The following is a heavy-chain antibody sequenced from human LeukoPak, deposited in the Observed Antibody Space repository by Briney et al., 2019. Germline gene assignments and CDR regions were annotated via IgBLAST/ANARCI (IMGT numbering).Heavy chain of an antibody. Sequence: SQTLSLTCTVSGGSISTYYWTWIRQPPGKGLEWIGYIYYSGTTNYNPSLKSRVTISVDTSKNQFSLKLSSVTAADTAVYYCASLGSGSYYSPLDYWGQGTLVTVSS. D-gene: IGHD3-10*01. CDR3: ASLGSGSYYSPLDY. CDR2: IYYSGTT. J-gene: IGHJ4*02. CDR1: GGSISTYY. V-gene: IGHV4-59*01.